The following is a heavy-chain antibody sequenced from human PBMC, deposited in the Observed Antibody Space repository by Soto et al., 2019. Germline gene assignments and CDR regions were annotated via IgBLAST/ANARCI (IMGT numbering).Heavy chain of an antibody. J-gene: IGHJ4*02. V-gene: IGHV1-3*01. D-gene: IGHD6-19*01. Sequence: QVPLVQSGAEVKKPGASVKVSCRTSGYIFSSYDMHWVRQAPGQRLEWMGWISAGNGDTKYSQKFQDRVTITRDTSASTAYMELSSLRSEDTAVYYCAADWLDFAYWGQGTLVTVSS. CDR1: GYIFSSYD. CDR3: AADWLDFAY. CDR2: ISAGNGDT.